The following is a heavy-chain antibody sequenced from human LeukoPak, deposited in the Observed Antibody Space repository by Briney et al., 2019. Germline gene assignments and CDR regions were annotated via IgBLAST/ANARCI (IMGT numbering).Heavy chain of an antibody. Sequence: PGGSLRLSCAASGSTFSSYAMSWVRQAPGKGLEWVSAISGSGGSTYYADSVKGRFTISRDNSKNTLYLQMSSLGAEDTAVYYCATFIVGATTSFDYWGQGTLVTVSS. J-gene: IGHJ4*02. D-gene: IGHD1-26*01. CDR3: ATFIVGATTSFDY. V-gene: IGHV3-23*01. CDR2: ISGSGGST. CDR1: GSTFSSYA.